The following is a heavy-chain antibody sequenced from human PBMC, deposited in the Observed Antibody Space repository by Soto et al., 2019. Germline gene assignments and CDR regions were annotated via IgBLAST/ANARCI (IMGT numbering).Heavy chain of an antibody. Sequence: QVQLVQSGAEVKKPGSSVKVSCKASGGTFSSYTISWVRQAPGQGLEWMGRIIPILDMADYAQKFQGRVTIXAXXSTSTAYLELSSLRSEDTAVYYCARQNDAYSPFDYWGQGTLLPVSS. D-gene: IGHD4-4*01. CDR2: IIPILDMA. CDR1: GGTFSSYT. V-gene: IGHV1-69*02. CDR3: ARQNDAYSPFDY. J-gene: IGHJ4*02.